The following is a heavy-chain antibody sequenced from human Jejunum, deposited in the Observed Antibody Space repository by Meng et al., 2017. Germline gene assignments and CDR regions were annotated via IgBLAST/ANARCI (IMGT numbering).Heavy chain of an antibody. CDR1: RFIFSAYE. D-gene: IGHD3-22*01. Sequence: GESLKISCAASRFIFSAYERIWLRQAPGKGLEWVSYISSRGSSTQYADSVKGRFTISRDNDKNSLYLQTSSLTVADTGIYYCATHFFDNSGYYPGFWGQGTLVTVSS. CDR3: ATHFFDNSGYYPGF. J-gene: IGHJ4*02. CDR2: ISSRGSST. V-gene: IGHV3-48*03.